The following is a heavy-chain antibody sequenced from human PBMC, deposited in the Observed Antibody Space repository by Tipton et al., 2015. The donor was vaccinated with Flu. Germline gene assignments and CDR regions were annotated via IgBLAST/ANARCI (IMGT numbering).Heavy chain of an antibody. CDR2: IYHSGSP. D-gene: IGHD3-10*01. J-gene: IGHJ4*02. V-gene: IGHV4-38-2*02. CDR1: GDSIRSGYY. Sequence: TLSLTCSVSGDSIRSGYYWGWIRQPPGKGLEWIGNIYHSGSPYYNPSLKSRVTISVDTSKNQFSLKLSSVTAADTAVYYCARHGREFFYGSGTDYWGQGTLVTVSS. CDR3: ARHGREFFYGSGTDY.